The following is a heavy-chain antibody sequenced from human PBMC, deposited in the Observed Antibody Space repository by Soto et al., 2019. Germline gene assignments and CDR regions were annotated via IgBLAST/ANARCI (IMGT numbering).Heavy chain of an antibody. Sequence: EVQLVESGGGVIRPGGSLRLSCAASGFTFHGYGMSWVRQAPGEGLEWVSGISWNGGSTGYSDSVKGRFTISRDNAKNSLYLQMNSLRAEVTALYSCSTWAFYHGVEVWGQGTTVTVSP. CDR2: ISWNGGST. CDR3: STWAFYHGVEV. J-gene: IGHJ6*01. CDR1: GFTFHGYG. D-gene: IGHD1-26*01. V-gene: IGHV3-20*04.